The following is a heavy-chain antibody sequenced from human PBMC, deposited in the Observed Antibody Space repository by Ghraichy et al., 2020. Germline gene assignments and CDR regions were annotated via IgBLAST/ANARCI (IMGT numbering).Heavy chain of an antibody. V-gene: IGHV3-33*01. Sequence: GGSLRLSCKVSGFTFSSYGLHWVRQAPGKGLEWLAFVWTDGDTKLYEDAVKGRFTISRDNSENILYLQMSSLRADDTAVYYCVRDRSTGWPHYYYFYIMDVWGQGVPVIVSS. J-gene: IGHJ6*02. CDR2: VWTDGDTK. CDR1: GFTFSSYG. D-gene: IGHD6-19*01. CDR3: VRDRSTGWPHYYYFYIMDV.